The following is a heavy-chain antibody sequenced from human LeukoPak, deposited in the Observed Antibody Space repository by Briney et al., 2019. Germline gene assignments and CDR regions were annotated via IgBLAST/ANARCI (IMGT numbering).Heavy chain of an antibody. J-gene: IGHJ4*02. V-gene: IGHV3-43*02. D-gene: IGHD3-22*01. CDR1: GFTFDDYA. CDR2: ISGDGGST. CDR3: AREGTYYYDSSGSYYFDY. Sequence: GGSLRLSCAASGFTFDDYAMHWVRQAPGKGLEWVSLISGDGGSTYYADSVKGRFTISRDNAKNSLYLQMNSLRAEDTALYYCAREGTYYYDSSGSYYFDYWGQGTLVTVSS.